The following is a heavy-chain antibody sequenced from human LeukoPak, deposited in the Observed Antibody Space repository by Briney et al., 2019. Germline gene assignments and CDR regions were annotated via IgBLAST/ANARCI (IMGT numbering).Heavy chain of an antibody. D-gene: IGHD6-13*01. CDR2: INPNSGGT. CDR1: GYTFTGYY. CDR3: AATIAAAGSYYYYGMDV. Sequence: ASVKVSCKASGYTFTGYYMHWVRQAPGQGLEWMGWINPNSGGTNYAQKFQGWVTMTRDTSISTAYMELSSLRSEDTAVYYCAATIAAAGSYYYYGMDVWGQGTTVTVSS. V-gene: IGHV1-2*04. J-gene: IGHJ6*02.